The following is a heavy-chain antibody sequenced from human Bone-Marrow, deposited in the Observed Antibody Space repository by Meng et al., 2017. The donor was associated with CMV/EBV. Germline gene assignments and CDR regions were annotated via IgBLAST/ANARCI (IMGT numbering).Heavy chain of an antibody. J-gene: IGHJ5*02. V-gene: IGHV1-8*01. Sequence: ASVKGSCKASGHTFTSYDINWVRQATGQGLEWMGWMNPNSGNTGHAQKFQGRVTMTRNTSISTAYMELSSLRSEDTAVYYCARGPRTRPPGNWFDPWGQGPLVTVYS. CDR3: ARGPRTRPPGNWFDP. CDR1: GHTFTSYD. CDR2: MNPNSGNT.